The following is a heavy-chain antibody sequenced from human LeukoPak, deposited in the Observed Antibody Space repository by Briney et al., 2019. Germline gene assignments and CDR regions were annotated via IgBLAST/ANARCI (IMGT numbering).Heavy chain of an antibody. CDR2: IYYSGST. D-gene: IGHD3-22*01. V-gene: IGHV4-61*01. Sequence: PSETLSLTCTVSGGSVSSGSYYWSWIRQPPGKGLEWIGYIYYSGSTNYNPSLKSRVTISVDTSKNQFSLKLSSVTAADTAMYYCAREAGVSSGYCLDYWGQGTLVTVSS. CDR1: GGSVSSGSYY. CDR3: AREAGVSSGYCLDY. J-gene: IGHJ4*02.